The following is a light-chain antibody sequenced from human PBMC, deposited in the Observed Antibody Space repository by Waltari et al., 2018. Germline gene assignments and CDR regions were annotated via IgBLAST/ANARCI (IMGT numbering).Light chain of an antibody. CDR2: WAS. Sequence: DIVMTQSPDSLAVSLGERATISCKASQSGFYKATNKNYLTWYQQKPGPPPQVLIYWASTRDSGVPDRFSGSGSGTDFTLTISGLQAEDVAVYYCQLYYSNPPFFTFGPGTKVDIK. CDR1: QSGFYKATNKNY. CDR3: QLYYSNPPFFT. J-gene: IGKJ3*01. V-gene: IGKV4-1*01.